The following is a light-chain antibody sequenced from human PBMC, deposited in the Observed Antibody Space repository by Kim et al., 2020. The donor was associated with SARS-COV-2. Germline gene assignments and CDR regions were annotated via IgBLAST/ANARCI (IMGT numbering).Light chain of an antibody. CDR1: SSDIGSNT. CDR2: SNV. CDR3: ASWDDNLSGWV. Sequence: GQSVTISCSGSSSDIGSNTVTWYQQFPGTTPKLLIYSNVQRPSGVPDRFSGSKSGTSASLAISGLQSEDEADYYCASWDDNLSGWVFGGGTKVTVL. V-gene: IGLV1-44*01. J-gene: IGLJ3*02.